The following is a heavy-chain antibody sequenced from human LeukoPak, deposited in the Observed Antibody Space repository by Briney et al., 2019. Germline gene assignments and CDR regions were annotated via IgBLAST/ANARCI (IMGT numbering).Heavy chain of an antibody. Sequence: SETLSLTCTVSGGSISSHYWSWIRQPPGKGLEWIGYIYYSGSTNYNPSLKSRVPISVDTSKNQFSLKLSSVTAADTAVYYCARVVGGSYESGYYYYMDVWGKGTTVTVSS. V-gene: IGHV4-59*11. J-gene: IGHJ6*03. CDR2: IYYSGST. CDR1: GGSISSHY. D-gene: IGHD1-26*01. CDR3: ARVVGGSYESGYYYYMDV.